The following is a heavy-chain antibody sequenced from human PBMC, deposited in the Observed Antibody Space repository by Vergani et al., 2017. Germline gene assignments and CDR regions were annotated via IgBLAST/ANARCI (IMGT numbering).Heavy chain of an antibody. CDR1: DSTFRDYN. CDR2: ISPQTGVT. Sequence: QVQLMQSGPVLKKPGGSMQVSCHASDSTFRDYNIHWVRQAPGQGLQWMGWISPQTGVTDYLQRFQDRVTMTRDASTKTVYLKMTRLTSDDTAIYYCAHSWNFGRRDWFDAWGPGTLVTVSS. V-gene: IGHV1-2*02. J-gene: IGHJ5*02. CDR3: AHSWNFGRRDWFDA. D-gene: IGHD1-26*01.